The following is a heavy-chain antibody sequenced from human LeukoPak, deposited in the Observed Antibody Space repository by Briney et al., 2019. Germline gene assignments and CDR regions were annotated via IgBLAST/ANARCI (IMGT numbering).Heavy chain of an antibody. CDR2: INPNSGGT. J-gene: IGHJ3*02. CDR3: ARPPYFFDWLLNAFDI. D-gene: IGHD3-9*01. V-gene: IGHV1-2*02. Sequence: ASVKVSCKASGYTFTSYYMHWVRQAPGQGLEWMGWINPNSGGTNYAQKFQGRVTMTRDTSISTAYMELSRLRSDDTAVYYCARPPYFFDWLLNAFDIWGQGTMATVSS. CDR1: GYTFTSYY.